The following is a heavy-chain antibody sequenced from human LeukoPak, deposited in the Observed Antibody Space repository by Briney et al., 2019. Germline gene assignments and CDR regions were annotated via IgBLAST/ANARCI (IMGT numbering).Heavy chain of an antibody. CDR3: ARDLSAAALDY. CDR1: GYTFTSYY. Sequence: GASVKVSCKASGYTFTSYYVNWVRQAPGQGLEWMGIINPSGGSTTYAQKFQGRVTLTRDTSTSTVYMELSSLRSEDTAVYYCARDLSAAALDYWGQGTLVTVSS. CDR2: INPSGGST. D-gene: IGHD6-13*01. V-gene: IGHV1-46*01. J-gene: IGHJ4*02.